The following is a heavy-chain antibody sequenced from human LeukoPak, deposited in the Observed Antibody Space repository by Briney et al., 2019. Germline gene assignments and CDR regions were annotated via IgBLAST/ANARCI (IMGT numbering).Heavy chain of an antibody. CDR2: IYYSGST. Sequence: SETLSLTCTVSGGSISSYYWSWIRQPPGKGLEWIGYIYYSGSTNYNPSLKSRVTISVDTSKNQFSLKLSSVTAADTAAYYCATSRRDGYNIDYWGQGTLVTVSS. V-gene: IGHV4-59*01. CDR3: ATSRRDGYNIDY. J-gene: IGHJ4*02. CDR1: GGSISSYY. D-gene: IGHD5-24*01.